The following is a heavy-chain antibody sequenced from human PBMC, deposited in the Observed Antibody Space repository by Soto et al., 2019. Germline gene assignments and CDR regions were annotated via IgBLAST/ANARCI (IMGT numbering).Heavy chain of an antibody. CDR3: AHRLYSSAWPWDSGVFDY. Sequence: SGPTLVNPTQTLTLACTFSGFSLSTSGVGVGWIRQPPGKALEWLALIYWDDDKRYSPSLKSRLTITKDTSKNQVVLTMTNMDPVDTATYYCAHRLYSSAWPWDSGVFDYWGQGTLVTVSS. V-gene: IGHV2-5*02. D-gene: IGHD6-19*01. CDR1: GFSLSTSGVG. CDR2: IYWDDDK. J-gene: IGHJ4*02.